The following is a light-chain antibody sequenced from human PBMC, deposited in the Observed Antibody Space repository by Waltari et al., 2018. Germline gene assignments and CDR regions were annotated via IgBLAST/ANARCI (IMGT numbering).Light chain of an antibody. V-gene: IGLV2-14*03. CDR3: SSYTSSSTLWV. CDR2: DVS. CDR1: SSDVGGYNS. Sequence: QSALTQPASVSGSPGPSITISCTGTSSDVGGYNSVSWYQQHPGKAPKLMIYDVSNRPSGVSNRFSGSKSGNTASLTISGLQAEDEADYYCSSYTSSSTLWVFGGGTKLTVL. J-gene: IGLJ3*02.